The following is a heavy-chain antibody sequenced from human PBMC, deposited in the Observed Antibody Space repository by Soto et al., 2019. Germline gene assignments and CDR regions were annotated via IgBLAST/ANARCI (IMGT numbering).Heavy chain of an antibody. CDR1: GFTFSDYY. Sequence: GGSLRLSCAASGFTFSDYYMSWIRQAPGKGLEWVSYISSSGSTIYYADSVKGRFTISRDNAKNSLYLQMNSLRAEDTAVYYCARVPVPAANYYYYYYYMDVWGKGTTVTVSS. V-gene: IGHV3-11*01. J-gene: IGHJ6*03. D-gene: IGHD2-2*01. CDR2: ISSSGSTI. CDR3: ARVPVPAANYYYYYYYMDV.